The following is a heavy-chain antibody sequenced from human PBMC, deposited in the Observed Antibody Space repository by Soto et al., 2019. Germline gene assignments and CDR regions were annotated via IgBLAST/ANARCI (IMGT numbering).Heavy chain of an antibody. J-gene: IGHJ4*02. CDR2: IDWDDDK. CDR1: GFSLSTSGMC. Sequence: SGPTLVNPTQTLTLTCTFSGFSLSTSGMCVSWIRQPPGKALEWLARIDWDDDKYYSTSLKTRLTISKDTSKNQVVLTMTNMDPVDTATYYCARTTHPINSSPYFDYWGQGTLVTVSS. D-gene: IGHD6-13*01. CDR3: ARTTHPINSSPYFDY. V-gene: IGHV2-70*11.